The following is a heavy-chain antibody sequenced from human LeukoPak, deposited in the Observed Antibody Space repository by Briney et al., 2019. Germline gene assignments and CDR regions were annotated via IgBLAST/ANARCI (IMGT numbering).Heavy chain of an antibody. CDR2: ITGDGCTT. J-gene: IGHJ4*02. CDR3: ATGHFGAGHY. D-gene: IGHD3-3*01. V-gene: IGHV3-43*02. Sequence: PAGSLRLSCAASGFTFGDYTMHWFRQPPGRGLQWVSLITGDGCTTSYAGSVKGRFTISRDNSKNSLYLHMNSLRNEDTALYYCATGHFGAGHYWGQGTLVTVSS. CDR1: GFTFGDYT.